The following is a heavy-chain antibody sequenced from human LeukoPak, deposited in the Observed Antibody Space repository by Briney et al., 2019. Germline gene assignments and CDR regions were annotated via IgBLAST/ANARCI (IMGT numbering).Heavy chain of an antibody. CDR1: GFTFSSYW. J-gene: IGHJ4*02. Sequence: GGSLRLSCAASGFTFSSYWMSWVRQAPGKGLEWVSNIKQDGSEKYYVDSVKGRITISRDNAKNSLYLQMNSLRAEDTAVYYCARASRDSSGWYFDYWGQGTLVTVSS. CDR2: IKQDGSEK. V-gene: IGHV3-7*01. CDR3: ARASRDSSGWYFDY. D-gene: IGHD3-22*01.